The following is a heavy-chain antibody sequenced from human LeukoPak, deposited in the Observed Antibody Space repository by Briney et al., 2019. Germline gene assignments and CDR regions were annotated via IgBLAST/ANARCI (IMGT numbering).Heavy chain of an antibody. CDR2: MNPNSGNT. D-gene: IGHD3-9*01. J-gene: IGHJ6*02. V-gene: IGHV1-8*01. Sequence: ASVKVSCKASGYAFTSYDINWVRQATGQGLEWMGWMNPNSGNTGYAQKFQGRVTMTRNTSISTAYMELSSLRSEDTAVYHCARGGDYRNFDWLLTYYYYYGMDVWGQGTTVTVSS. CDR1: GYAFTSYD. CDR3: ARGGDYRNFDWLLTYYYYYGMDV.